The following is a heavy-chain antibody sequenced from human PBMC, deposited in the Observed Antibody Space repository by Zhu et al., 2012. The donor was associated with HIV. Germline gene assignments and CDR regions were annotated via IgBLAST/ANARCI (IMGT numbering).Heavy chain of an antibody. V-gene: IGHV4-34*01. D-gene: IGHD3-9*01. Sequence: QVQEEQRGARLLKPSETLTLTCGIGGGSFSGYFSSWVRQAPGKGLEWIGEINQSGEMNYNLSLKNRVTISVDISKNQFSLTLTSVTVADTAVYYCTRQGMAGRSRKYFENWGQGTLVIVS. CDR1: GGSFSGYF. J-gene: IGHJ1*01. CDR3: TRQGMAGRSRKYFEN. CDR2: INQSGEM.